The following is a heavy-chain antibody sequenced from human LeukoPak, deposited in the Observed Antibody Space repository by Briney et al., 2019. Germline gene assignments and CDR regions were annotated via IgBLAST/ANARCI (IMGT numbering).Heavy chain of an antibody. D-gene: IGHD6-19*01. J-gene: IGHJ3*02. CDR3: ANTIAVAGIDAFDI. Sequence: PSETLSLTCAVSGYSISSYYWSWIRQPPGKGLEWIGYIYYSGSTNYNPSLKSRVTISVDTSKNQFSLKLSSVTAADTAVYYCANTIAVAGIDAFDIWGQGTMVTVSS. CDR1: GYSISSYY. V-gene: IGHV4-59*01. CDR2: IYYSGST.